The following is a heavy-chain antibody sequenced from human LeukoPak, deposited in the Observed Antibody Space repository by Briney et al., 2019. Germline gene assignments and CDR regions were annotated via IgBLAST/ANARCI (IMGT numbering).Heavy chain of an antibody. CDR1: GFTFRDYY. CDR3: AVDLRYQLLSNYYHYGMDV. Sequence: GGSLRLSCAASGFTFRDYYMSWIRQTPGKGLEWISHISTTGDTIHYADSVKGRFTISRDNAKNSLYLQMNSLRAEDTAVYYCAVDLRYQLLSNYYHYGMDVWGQGTTVTVSS. CDR2: ISTTGDTI. J-gene: IGHJ6*02. V-gene: IGHV3-11*01. D-gene: IGHD3-22*01.